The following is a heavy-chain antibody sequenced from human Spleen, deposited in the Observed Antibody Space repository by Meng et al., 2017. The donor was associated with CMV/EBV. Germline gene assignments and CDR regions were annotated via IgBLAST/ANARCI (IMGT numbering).Heavy chain of an antibody. CDR2: INPSGGST. CDR1: AYPFTSYS. D-gene: IGHD3-9*01. J-gene: IGHJ4*02. V-gene: IGHV1-46*01. Sequence: SAYPFTSYSMHWVRQSPGQGLEWMGIINPSGGSTSYAQKFQGRVTMTRDTSTSTVYMELSSLRSEDTAVYYCAREGDDDILTGPSDYWGQGTLVTVSS. CDR3: AREGDDDILTGPSDY.